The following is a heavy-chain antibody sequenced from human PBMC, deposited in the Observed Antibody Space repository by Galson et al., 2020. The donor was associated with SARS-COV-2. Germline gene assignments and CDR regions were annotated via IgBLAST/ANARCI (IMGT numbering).Heavy chain of an antibody. Sequence: GESLKISCAASGFTFSSYRMNWVRQAPGKGLEWVSSISSSSSYIYYADSVKGRFTISRDNAKNSLYLQMNSLRAEDTAVYYCARTPVVTAHYYFECWGQGTLVTVSS. CDR1: GFTFSSYR. CDR2: ISSSSSYI. J-gene: IGHJ4*02. V-gene: IGHV3-21*01. CDR3: ARTPVVTAHYYFEC. D-gene: IGHD2-21*02.